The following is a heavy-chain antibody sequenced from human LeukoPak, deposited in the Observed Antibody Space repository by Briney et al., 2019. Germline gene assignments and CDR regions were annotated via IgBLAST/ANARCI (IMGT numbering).Heavy chain of an antibody. CDR2: INHSGST. CDR3: ARDGYLAVDY. Sequence: SETLSLTCAVYGGSFSGYYWSWIRQPPGKGLEWIGEINHSGSTNYNPSLKSRVTISVDTSKNQFSLKLSSVTAADTAVYYCARDGYLAVDYWGQGTLVAVSS. J-gene: IGHJ4*02. D-gene: IGHD2-2*03. CDR1: GGSFSGYY. V-gene: IGHV4-34*01.